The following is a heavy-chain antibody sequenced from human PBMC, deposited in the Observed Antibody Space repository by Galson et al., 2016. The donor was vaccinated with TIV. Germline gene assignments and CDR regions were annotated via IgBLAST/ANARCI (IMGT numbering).Heavy chain of an antibody. J-gene: IGHJ4*02. CDR2: FDPEVGRT. CDR3: ATVAWFPGLSLDN. D-gene: IGHD3-22*01. Sequence: SVKVSCKASGATFRNNAISWVRQAPGKGLEWMGGFDPEVGRTIYAQKLQGRVTMTADTSTDTAYMELGSLRFEDTAVYYCATVAWFPGLSLDNWGQGTLVTVSS. CDR1: GATFRNNA. V-gene: IGHV1-24*01.